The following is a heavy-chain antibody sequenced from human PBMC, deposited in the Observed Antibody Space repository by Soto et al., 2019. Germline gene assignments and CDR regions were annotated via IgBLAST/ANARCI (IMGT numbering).Heavy chain of an antibody. Sequence: GGSLRLSCAASGFTFSSYSMNWVRQAPGKGLEWVSYISSSSSTIYYADSVKGRFTISRDNAKNSLYLQMNSLRAEDTAVYYCAREYSSWGYNWFDPWGQGTLVTVPQ. CDR3: AREYSSWGYNWFDP. D-gene: IGHD6-13*01. V-gene: IGHV3-48*01. CDR2: ISSSSSTI. J-gene: IGHJ5*02. CDR1: GFTFSSYS.